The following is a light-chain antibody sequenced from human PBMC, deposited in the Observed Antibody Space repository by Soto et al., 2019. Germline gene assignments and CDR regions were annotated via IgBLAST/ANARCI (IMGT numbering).Light chain of an antibody. CDR2: GAS. V-gene: IGKV3-20*01. CDR1: QRVTSSY. Sequence: DIVLTQSPGTLSLSPGETATLSCRASQRVTSSYLAWYQQKPGQAPRLLIYGASSRATGIPDRFSGSGSGTDFTLTISRLEPEDFAVYYCQQYGISPPTFGQGTKVDIK. J-gene: IGKJ1*01. CDR3: QQYGISPPT.